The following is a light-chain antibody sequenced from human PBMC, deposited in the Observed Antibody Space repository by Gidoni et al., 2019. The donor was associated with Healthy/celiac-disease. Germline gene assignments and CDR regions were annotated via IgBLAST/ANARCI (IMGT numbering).Light chain of an antibody. CDR3: QVWDSSSDVV. Sequence: SYVLTQPPSVSVAPGQTARIPCGGNNLGSKSVHWYQQKPGPAPVLGVYDDSDRPSGIPERFSGSNSGNTATLTISRVEAGDEADYYCQVWDSSSDVVFGGGTKLTVL. CDR1: NLGSKS. J-gene: IGLJ2*01. V-gene: IGLV3-21*02. CDR2: DDS.